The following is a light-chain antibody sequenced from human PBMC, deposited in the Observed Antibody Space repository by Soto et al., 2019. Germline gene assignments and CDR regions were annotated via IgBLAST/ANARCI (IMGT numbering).Light chain of an antibody. CDR1: QSVLYSSNNKNF. CDR3: QQYYRIPYT. J-gene: IGKJ2*01. Sequence: DIVMTQSPDSLAVSLGERATINCKSSQSVLYSSNNKNFLAWYQQKPGQSPKLLIYWASTRESGVPDRFSGSGSGTDFTLTISSLQAEDVAVYYCQQYYRIPYTFGQGTKVEIK. CDR2: WAS. V-gene: IGKV4-1*01.